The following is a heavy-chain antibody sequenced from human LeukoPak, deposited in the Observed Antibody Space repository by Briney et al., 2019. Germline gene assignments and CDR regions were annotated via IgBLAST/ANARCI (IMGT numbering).Heavy chain of an antibody. D-gene: IGHD1-26*01. J-gene: IGHJ4*02. Sequence: PSETLSLTCTVSGGSISSYYWSWIRQPPGKGLEWIGYIYYSGSTNYNPSLKSRVTISVDTSKNQFSLKLSSVTAADTAVYYCAREGASGSHWGQGTLVTVSS. CDR3: AREGASGSH. CDR1: GGSISSYY. CDR2: IYYSGST. V-gene: IGHV4-59*01.